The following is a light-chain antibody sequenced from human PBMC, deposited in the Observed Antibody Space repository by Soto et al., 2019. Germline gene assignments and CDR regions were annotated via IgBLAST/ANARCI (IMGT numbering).Light chain of an antibody. Sequence: QSALTQPASVSXXPGQSITISCTGTSSDIGVYNYVSWYQQHPGKAPKLVICEVSNRPSGVSSRFSGSKSGNTASLTISGLRAEDEADYYCTSFTTTNIWVFGGGTKLTVL. CDR3: TSFTTTNIWV. CDR1: SSDIGVYNY. CDR2: EVS. J-gene: IGLJ3*02. V-gene: IGLV2-14*01.